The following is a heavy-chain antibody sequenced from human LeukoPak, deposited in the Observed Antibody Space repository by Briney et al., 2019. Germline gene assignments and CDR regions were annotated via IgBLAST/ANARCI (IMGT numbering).Heavy chain of an antibody. CDR1: GFTVSSNY. V-gene: IGHV3-7*01. CDR2: IKQDGGEK. Sequence: GESLRLSCAASGFTVSSNYMSWVRQAPGKGLEWVANIKQDGGEKYYLDSVKGRFTVSRDNAKNSLYLQMNSLRAEDTAVYYCARLGARQILEYWGQGTLVTVSS. CDR3: ARLGARQILEY. J-gene: IGHJ4*02. D-gene: IGHD4-17*01.